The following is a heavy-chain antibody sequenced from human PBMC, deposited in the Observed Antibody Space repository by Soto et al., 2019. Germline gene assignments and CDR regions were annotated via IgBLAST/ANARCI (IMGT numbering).Heavy chain of an antibody. CDR1: GFTFEGCA. D-gene: IGHD3-10*01. J-gene: IGHJ4*02. V-gene: IGHV3-9*01. CDR3: VKVLRYYGSGSLAALDY. CDR2: ISWNSNKL. Sequence: EVQLVESGGGLEQPGRSLRLSCAASGFTFEGCAMHWVRQAPGKGMEWVSSISWNSNKLDHADSVRGRFTIARDNAKNSLYLPMNSLRTDDTALYFCVKVLRYYGSGSLAALDYWGQGSLVTVSS.